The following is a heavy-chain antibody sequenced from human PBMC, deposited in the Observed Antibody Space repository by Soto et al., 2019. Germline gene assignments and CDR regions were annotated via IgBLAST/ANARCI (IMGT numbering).Heavy chain of an antibody. CDR3: ARDSTCCGLDV. CDR2: IFYNEKN. J-gene: IGHJ6*02. Sequence: VGLRESGPGLVKPSETLSLTCNVSGGSMRSYYWTWLRQPPGKGLEWLGNIFYNEKNNLNPSLKSRLSISVDTSKKKFSLMLSSVTAEDTAIYYCARDSTCCGLDVWGQGTTVTVSS. D-gene: IGHD2-21*01. CDR1: GGSMRSYY. V-gene: IGHV4-59*01.